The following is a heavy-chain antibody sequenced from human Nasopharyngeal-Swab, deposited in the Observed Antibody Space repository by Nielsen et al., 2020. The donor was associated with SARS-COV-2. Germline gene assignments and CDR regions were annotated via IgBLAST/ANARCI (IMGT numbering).Heavy chain of an antibody. Sequence: ASVKVSCKASGYTLNKYYIHWVRQAPGQGLEWMGMINPGSGGTTYAQKFQGRVTMTRDTSTSTVFMDLSSLRSEDTAVYYCARRGRCSGSSCDMDVWGQGTTVTVSS. J-gene: IGHJ6*02. CDR1: GYTLNKYY. D-gene: IGHD2-2*01. CDR2: INPGSGGT. CDR3: ARRGRCSGSSCDMDV. V-gene: IGHV1-46*02.